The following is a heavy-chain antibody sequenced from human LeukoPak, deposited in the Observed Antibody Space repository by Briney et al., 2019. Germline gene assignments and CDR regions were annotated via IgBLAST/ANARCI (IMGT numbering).Heavy chain of an antibody. Sequence: SETLSLTCTVSGGSISSSSYYWGWIRQPPGKGLEWIGSIYYSGSTYYNPSLKSRVTISVDTSKNQFSLKLSSVTAADTAVYYCAGNRKQLVFDWGQGTLVTVSS. CDR1: GGSISSSSYY. J-gene: IGHJ4*02. D-gene: IGHD6-13*01. CDR3: AGNRKQLVFD. V-gene: IGHV4-39*07. CDR2: IYYSGST.